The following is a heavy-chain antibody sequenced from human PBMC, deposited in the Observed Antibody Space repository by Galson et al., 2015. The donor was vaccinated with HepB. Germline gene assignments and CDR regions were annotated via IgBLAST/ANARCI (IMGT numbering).Heavy chain of an antibody. Sequence: SLRLSCATSGFTFSSYAMSWVRQAPGKGLEWVSGISGSGGSTYFADSVKGRFTISRDNSKNTLYLQMNSLRAEDTAVYYCAKSQVGGWPNWFDPWGQGTLVIVSS. CDR2: ISGSGGST. CDR1: GFTFSSYA. D-gene: IGHD4-23*01. CDR3: AKSQVGGWPNWFDP. V-gene: IGHV3-23*01. J-gene: IGHJ5*02.